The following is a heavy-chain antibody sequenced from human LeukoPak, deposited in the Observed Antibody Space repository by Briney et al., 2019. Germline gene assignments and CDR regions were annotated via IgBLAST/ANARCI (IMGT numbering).Heavy chain of an antibody. V-gene: IGHV4-4*07. D-gene: IGHD3-22*01. CDR3: AGTDTSGYDRFDY. CDR1: GGSISSYY. Sequence: SETLSLTCTISGGSISSYYWNWVRQPAGKGLEWIGRIYTSGNTNYNPSPKSRVTISVDKSKNQFSLKLSSVTAADTAVYYCAGTDTSGYDRFDYWGQGALVTVSS. J-gene: IGHJ4*02. CDR2: IYTSGNT.